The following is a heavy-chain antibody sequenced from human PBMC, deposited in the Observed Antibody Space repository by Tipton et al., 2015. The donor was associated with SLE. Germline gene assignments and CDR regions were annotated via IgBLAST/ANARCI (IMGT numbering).Heavy chain of an antibody. CDR1: GGSISSSCYS. J-gene: IGHJ5*02. V-gene: IGHV4-39*07. CDR2: IYYSGST. Sequence: TLSLTCTVSGGSISSSCYSWGWVRQPPGKGLEWNGCIYYSGSTYYNPSRKSRVTISVDTSKNQLSLKLTPVTAADTAVYYCARRDADSSSWYLSGWFDPWGQGTLVTVSP. D-gene: IGHD6-13*01. CDR3: ARRDADSSSWYLSGWFDP.